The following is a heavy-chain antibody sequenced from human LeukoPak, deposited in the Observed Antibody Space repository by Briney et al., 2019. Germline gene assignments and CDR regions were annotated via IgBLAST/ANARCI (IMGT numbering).Heavy chain of an antibody. D-gene: IGHD3-22*01. CDR1: GFTFSSYA. CDR2: ISCSGGST. CDR3: AKKYNPTYYYDSSGYWDAFDI. J-gene: IGHJ3*02. V-gene: IGHV3-23*01. Sequence: PGASLRLSSAASGFTFSSYAMSWIRHAPGKGLEWVSAISCSGGSTYYADSVKGRFTISRDNSKNTLYLQMNSLRAEDTAVYYCAKKYNPTYYYDSSGYWDAFDIWGQGTMVTVSS.